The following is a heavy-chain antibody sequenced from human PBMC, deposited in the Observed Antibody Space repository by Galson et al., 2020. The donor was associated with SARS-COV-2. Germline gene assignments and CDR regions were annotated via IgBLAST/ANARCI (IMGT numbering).Heavy chain of an antibody. CDR3: ARDKHTEFDY. CDR2: INSNSGGT. CDR1: GYIFTDYY. J-gene: IGHJ4*02. Sequence: ALVKVSCKASGYIFTDYYMHWVRQAPGQGLEWMGRINSNSGGTNYAQKFQGWVTMTRDTSISTVYMELSRLRSDDTAVYYCARDKHTEFDYWGQGTLVTVSS. V-gene: IGHV1-2*04.